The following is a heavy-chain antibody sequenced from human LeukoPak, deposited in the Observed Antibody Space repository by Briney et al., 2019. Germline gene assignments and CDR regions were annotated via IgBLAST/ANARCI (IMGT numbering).Heavy chain of an antibody. V-gene: IGHV4-30-2*01. D-gene: IGHD3-3*01. CDR3: AREGAGDFWRGRGPSWFDP. Sequence: PSETLSLTCAVSGGSISSGGYSWSWIRQPPGKGLEWIGYIYHSGSTYYNPSLKSRVTISVDRSKNQFSLKLSSVTAADTAVYCCAREGAGDFWRGRGPSWFDPWGQGTLVTVSS. CDR1: GGSISSGGYS. J-gene: IGHJ5*02. CDR2: IYHSGST.